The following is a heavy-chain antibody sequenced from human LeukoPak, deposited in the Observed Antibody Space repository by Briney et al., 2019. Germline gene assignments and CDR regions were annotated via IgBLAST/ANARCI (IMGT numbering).Heavy chain of an antibody. V-gene: IGHV3-20*04. CDR2: INWNGGST. D-gene: IGHD3-22*01. CDR1: GFTFDDYG. CDR3: ARVAGDYYDSSGYYLDYYYYYMDV. Sequence: GGSLRLSCAASGFTFDDYGMSWVRQAPGKGLEWVSGINWNGGSTGYADSVKGRFTISRDNAKNSLYLQMNGLRAEDTALYYCARVAGDYYDSSGYYLDYYYYYMDVWGKGTTVTVSS. J-gene: IGHJ6*03.